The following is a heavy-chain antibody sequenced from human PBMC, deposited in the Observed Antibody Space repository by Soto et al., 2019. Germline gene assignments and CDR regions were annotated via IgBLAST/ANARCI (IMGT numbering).Heavy chain of an antibody. J-gene: IGHJ5*02. CDR3: ARDRYSSSWYRVAWFDP. V-gene: IGHV1-46*01. CDR1: GYTFTSYY. Sequence: GASVKVSCKASGYTFTSYYMHWVRQAPGQGLEWMGIISPSGGSTSYAQKFQGRVTMTRDTSTSTVYMELSSLRSEDTAVYYCARDRYSSSWYRVAWFDPWGQGTLVTVSS. D-gene: IGHD6-13*01. CDR2: ISPSGGST.